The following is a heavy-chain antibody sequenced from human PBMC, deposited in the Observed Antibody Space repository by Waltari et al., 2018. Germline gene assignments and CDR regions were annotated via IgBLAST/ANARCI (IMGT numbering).Heavy chain of an antibody. Sequence: QVHLVESGGGVVQPGGSLRLSCAASGFTFSYSGMHWVRQAPGKGLEWVAFIRYDASDIYYRDSVKGRFTISRDNSKNTLFLQMSSLRPEDTAVYYCAKVGVGLTTWYPFDVWGQGTMVTVSS. J-gene: IGHJ3*01. CDR3: AKVGVGLTTWYPFDV. CDR1: GFTFSYSG. CDR2: IRYDASDI. V-gene: IGHV3-30*02. D-gene: IGHD1-1*01.